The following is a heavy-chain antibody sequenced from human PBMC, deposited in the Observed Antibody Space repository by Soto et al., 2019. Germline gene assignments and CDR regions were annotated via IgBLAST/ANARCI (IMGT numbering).Heavy chain of an antibody. J-gene: IGHJ6*03. CDR2: MNPNSGNT. CDR1: GYTFTSYD. V-gene: IGHV1-8*01. Sequence: ASVKVSCKASGYTFTSYDINWVRQATGQGLEWMGWMNPNSGNTGYAQKFQGRVTMTRNTSISTAYMELSSLRSEDTAVYYCARALPGPTPYYMDVWGKGTTVTVSS. CDR3: ARALPGPTPYYMDV.